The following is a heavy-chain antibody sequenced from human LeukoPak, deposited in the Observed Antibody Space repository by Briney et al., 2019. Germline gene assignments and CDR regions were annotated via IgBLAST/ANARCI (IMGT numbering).Heavy chain of an antibody. CDR1: GFTVSSNY. Sequence: GGSLRLSCAASGFTVSSNYMSWVRQAPGKGLEWVSVIYSGGSTYYADSVKGRFTISRDNSKNTPYLQMNSLRAEDTAVYYCARHRGVATAFDIWGQGTMVTVSS. J-gene: IGHJ3*02. V-gene: IGHV3-53*01. CDR3: ARHRGVATAFDI. CDR2: IYSGGST. D-gene: IGHD5-18*01.